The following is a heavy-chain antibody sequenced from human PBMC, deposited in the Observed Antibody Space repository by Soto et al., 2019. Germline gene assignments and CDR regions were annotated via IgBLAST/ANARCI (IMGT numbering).Heavy chain of an antibody. Sequence: HPGGSLRLSCAASGFTFSSYAMSWVRQAPGKGLEWVSAISGSGGSTYYADSVKGRFTISRDNSKNTLYLQMNSLRAEDTAVYYCAKETEATYDFWSGYYGRPYYYGMDVWGQGTTVTVSS. J-gene: IGHJ6*02. CDR3: AKETEATYDFWSGYYGRPYYYGMDV. CDR1: GFTFSSYA. V-gene: IGHV3-23*01. CDR2: ISGSGGST. D-gene: IGHD3-3*01.